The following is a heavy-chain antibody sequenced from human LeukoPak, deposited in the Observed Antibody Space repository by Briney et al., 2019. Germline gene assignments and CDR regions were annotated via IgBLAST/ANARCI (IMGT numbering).Heavy chain of an antibody. CDR1: GGTFSSYA. J-gene: IGHJ4*02. D-gene: IGHD2-2*01. Sequence: SVKVSCKASGGTFSSYAISWVRQAPGQGLEWMGGIIPIFGTANYAQKFQGRVTITTDESTSTAYMELSSLRSEDTAVYYCARVPTVVPAAKMHYPFDYWGQGTQVTVSS. CDR2: IIPIFGTA. CDR3: ARVPTVVPAAKMHYPFDY. V-gene: IGHV1-69*05.